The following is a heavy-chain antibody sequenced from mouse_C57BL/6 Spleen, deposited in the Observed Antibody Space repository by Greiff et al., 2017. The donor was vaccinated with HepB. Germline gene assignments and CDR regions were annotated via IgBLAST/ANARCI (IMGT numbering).Heavy chain of an antibody. Sequence: DVHLVESGGDLVKPGGSLKLSCAASGFTFSSYGMSWVRQTPDKRLEWVATISSGGSYTYYPDSVKGRFTISRDNAKNTLYLQMSSLKSEDTAMYYCARYGNSNFDYWGQGTTLTVSS. CDR1: GFTFSSYG. J-gene: IGHJ2*01. CDR2: ISSGGSYT. CDR3: ARYGNSNFDY. V-gene: IGHV5-6*01. D-gene: IGHD2-10*02.